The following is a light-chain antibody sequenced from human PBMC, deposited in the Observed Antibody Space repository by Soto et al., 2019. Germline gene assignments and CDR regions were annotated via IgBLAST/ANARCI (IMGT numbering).Light chain of an antibody. V-gene: IGLV1-47*02. CDR3: ASWDDALSGYV. Sequence: QSVLAQPPSASGAPGQRVTISCSGSSSNIGSNYVYWYQHLPGAAPKLLISTNSQRPSGVPDRFSGSKSGTSASLDIRGLRSEDEADYYCASWDDALSGYVFGPGTKVAVL. CDR1: SSNIGSNY. J-gene: IGLJ1*01. CDR2: TNS.